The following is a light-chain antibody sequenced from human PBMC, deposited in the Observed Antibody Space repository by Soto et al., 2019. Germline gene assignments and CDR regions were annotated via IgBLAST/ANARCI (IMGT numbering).Light chain of an antibody. CDR1: SSDVGSYNL. J-gene: IGLJ2*01. CDR3: CSYAGSSTYVV. CDR2: EGS. Sequence: QSALTQPASGSRSPGQSITISSTGTSSDVGSYNLVSWYQQHPGKAPKLMIYEGSKRPSGVSNRFSGSKSGNTASLTISGLQSEDEADYYCCSYAGSSTYVVFGGGTKLTVL. V-gene: IGLV2-23*01.